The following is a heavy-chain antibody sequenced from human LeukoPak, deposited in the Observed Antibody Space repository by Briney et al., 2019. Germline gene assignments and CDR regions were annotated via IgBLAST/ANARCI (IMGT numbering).Heavy chain of an antibody. V-gene: IGHV1-2*02. CDR3: ARSEFPMITFGGVIVSRSYYFDY. D-gene: IGHD3-16*02. J-gene: IGHJ4*02. CDR2: INPNSGGT. CDR1: GYTFTGYY. Sequence: ASVKVSCKASGYTFTGYYMHWVRQAPGQGLEWMGWINPNSGGTNYAQKFQGRVTMTRDTSISTAYMELSRLRSDDTAVYYCARSEFPMITFGGVIVSRSYYFDYWGQGTLVTVSS.